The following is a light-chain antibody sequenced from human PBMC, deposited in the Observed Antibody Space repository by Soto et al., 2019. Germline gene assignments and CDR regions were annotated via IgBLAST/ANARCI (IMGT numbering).Light chain of an antibody. CDR3: QQYDDLPLT. CDR1: QDISNY. CDR2: DAS. V-gene: IGKV1-33*01. J-gene: IGKJ4*01. Sequence: DIQMTQSPSSLSASAGDRVSITCQASQDISNYLNWYQQKPGKAPKLLIYDASKLETGVPSRFSGSGSGTEFTFTISSLQPEDIATYYCQQYDDLPLTFGGGTKVQIK.